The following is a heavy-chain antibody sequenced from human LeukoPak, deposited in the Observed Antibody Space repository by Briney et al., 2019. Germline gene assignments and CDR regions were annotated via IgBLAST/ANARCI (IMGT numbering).Heavy chain of an antibody. Sequence: KPSETLSLTCAVYGGSFSGYYWSWIRQPPGKGLEWIGEINHSGSTNYNPSLKSRVTISVDTSKNQFSLKLSSVTAADTAVYYCARGLATLVRYYYGMDVWGQGITVTVSS. V-gene: IGHV4-34*01. D-gene: IGHD2-2*01. CDR3: ARGLATLVRYYYGMDV. CDR2: INHSGST. J-gene: IGHJ6*02. CDR1: GGSFSGYY.